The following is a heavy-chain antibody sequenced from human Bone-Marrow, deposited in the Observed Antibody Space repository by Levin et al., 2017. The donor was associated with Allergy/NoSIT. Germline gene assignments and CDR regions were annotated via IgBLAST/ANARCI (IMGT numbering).Heavy chain of an antibody. CDR1: GGSISSYY. CDR2: IYYSGST. CDR3: ARDSGGSGSYYNYYYYYYMDV. Sequence: PGGSLRLSCTVSGGSISSYYWSWIRQPPGKGLEWIGYIYYSGSTNYNPSLKSRVTISVDTSKNQFSLKLSSVTAADTAVYYCARDSGGSGSYYNYYYYYYMDVWGKGTTVTVSS. D-gene: IGHD3-10*01. V-gene: IGHV4-59*01. J-gene: IGHJ6*03.